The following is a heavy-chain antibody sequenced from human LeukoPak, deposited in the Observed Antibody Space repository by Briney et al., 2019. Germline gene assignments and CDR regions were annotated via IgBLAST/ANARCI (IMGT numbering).Heavy chain of an antibody. V-gene: IGHV3-11*04. D-gene: IGHD4-17*01. J-gene: IGHJ4*02. CDR1: GFTFSDYY. CDR3: VLHDYGDYFDY. Sequence: GGSLRLSCAASGFTFSDYYMSWIRQAPGKGLEWVSYISSSGSTIYYADSVKGRFTISRDNAKNSPYLQMNSLRAEDTAVYYCVLHDYGDYFDYWGQGTLVTVSS. CDR2: ISSSGSTI.